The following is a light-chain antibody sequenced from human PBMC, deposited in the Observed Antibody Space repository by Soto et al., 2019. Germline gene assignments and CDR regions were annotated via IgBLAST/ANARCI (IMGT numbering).Light chain of an antibody. CDR1: SSDVGGYNY. CDR3: SSFAGSNVV. Sequence: QSALTQPPSESGSPGQSVTISCTGTSSDVGGYNYVSWYQQHPGKAPKLMISEVSKRPSGVPDRFSGSKSGNTASLTVSGLQAEDEADYYCSSFAGSNVVFGGGTKLTVL. J-gene: IGLJ2*01. V-gene: IGLV2-8*01. CDR2: EVS.